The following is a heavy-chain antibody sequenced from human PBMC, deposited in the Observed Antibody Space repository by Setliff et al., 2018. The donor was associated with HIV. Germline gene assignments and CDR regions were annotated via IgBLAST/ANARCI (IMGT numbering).Heavy chain of an antibody. D-gene: IGHD3-22*01. CDR1: GFTFSSYG. CDR2: IRYDGSNK. CDR3: AKVYYDSSGLDWFDP. Sequence: GGSLRLSCVASGFTFSSYGMHWVRQAPGKGLEWVAFIRYDGSNKYYADSVKGRFTISRDNSKNTLYLQMNSLRAEDTAVYYCAKVYYDSSGLDWFDPWGQGTLVTVSS. V-gene: IGHV3-30*02. J-gene: IGHJ5*02.